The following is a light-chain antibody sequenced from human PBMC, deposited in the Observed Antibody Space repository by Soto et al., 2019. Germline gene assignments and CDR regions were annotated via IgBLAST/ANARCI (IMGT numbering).Light chain of an antibody. CDR1: SSNIGSNT. V-gene: IGLV1-44*01. Sequence: QSVLTQPPSASGTPGQRVTISCSGSSSNIGSNTVNWYQQLPGTAPKLLIYGSDQRPSGVPDQFSGSKSGTSASLAISVLQSEDEADYYCAAWDDSLNGWVFGGGTQLTVL. CDR2: GSD. J-gene: IGLJ3*02. CDR3: AAWDDSLNGWV.